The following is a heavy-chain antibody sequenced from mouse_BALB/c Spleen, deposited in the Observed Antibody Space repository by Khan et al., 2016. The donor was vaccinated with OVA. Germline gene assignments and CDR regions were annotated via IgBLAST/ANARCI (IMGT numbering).Heavy chain of an antibody. CDR2: INPNNGGT. V-gene: IGHV1S81*02. CDR1: GYTFTSFY. Sequence: QVQLKQSGAELVKPGASVKLSCKASGYTFTSFYIYWVKQRPGQGLEWIGEINPNNGGTNVNEKFKSKATMTVDKSSNTAYMDLDRLTSEDSAIYYWARGGGGERFAYWGQGTLVTVSA. J-gene: IGHJ3*01. CDR3: ARGGGGERFAY.